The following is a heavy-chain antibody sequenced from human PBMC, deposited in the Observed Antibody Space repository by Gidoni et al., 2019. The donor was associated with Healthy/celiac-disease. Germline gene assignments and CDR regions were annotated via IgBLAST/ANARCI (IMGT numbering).Heavy chain of an antibody. V-gene: IGHV4-59*08. CDR1: GGSISSYY. CDR2: IYYSGST. D-gene: IGHD1-26*01. J-gene: IGHJ4*02. CDR3: ARHVVGATYYFDY. Sequence: QVQLQESGPGLVKPSETLSLTCTVSGGSISSYYWSWIRQPPGKGLEWIGYIYYSGSTNYNPSLKSRVTISVDTSKNQFSLKLSSVTAADTAVYYCARHVVGATYYFDYWGQGTLVTVSS.